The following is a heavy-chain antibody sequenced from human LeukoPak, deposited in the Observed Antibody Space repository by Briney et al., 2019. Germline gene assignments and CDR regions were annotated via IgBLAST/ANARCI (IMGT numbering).Heavy chain of an antibody. CDR2: INHSGST. Sequence: PSETLSLTCTVSGYSISSGYYWGWIRQPPGKGLEWIGEINHSGSTNYNPSPKSRVTMSVDTSKNQFSLKLSSVTAADTAVYYCARDLGYSYGDPWGQGTLVTVSS. CDR3: ARDLGYSYGDP. CDR1: GYSISSGYY. J-gene: IGHJ5*02. V-gene: IGHV4-38-2*02. D-gene: IGHD5-18*01.